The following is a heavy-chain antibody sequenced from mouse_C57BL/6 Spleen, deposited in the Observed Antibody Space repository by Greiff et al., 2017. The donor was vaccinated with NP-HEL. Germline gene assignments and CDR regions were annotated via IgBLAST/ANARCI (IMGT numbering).Heavy chain of an antibody. CDR1: GFTFSSYT. Sequence: EVNVVESGGGLVKPGGSLKLSCAASGFTFSSYTMSWVRQTPEKRLEWVATISGGGGNTYYPDSVKGRFTISRDNAKNTLYLQMSSLRSEDTALYYCARRGVVAYYYAMDYWGQGTSVTVSS. D-gene: IGHD1-1*01. CDR3: ARRGVVAYYYAMDY. CDR2: ISGGGGNT. V-gene: IGHV5-9*01. J-gene: IGHJ4*01.